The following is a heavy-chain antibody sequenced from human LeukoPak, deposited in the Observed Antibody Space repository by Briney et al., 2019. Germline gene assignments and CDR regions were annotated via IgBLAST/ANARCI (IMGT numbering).Heavy chain of an antibody. CDR2: INPNSGGT. Sequence: ASVKVSCKASGYTFTGYYMHWVRQAPGQGLEWMGWINPNSGGTNYAQKFQGRVTMTRDTSISTAYMELSRLRSDDTAVYYCARTSYYYGSGSYIWNTRFDPWGQGTLVTVSS. CDR3: ARTSYYYGSGSYIWNTRFDP. V-gene: IGHV1-2*02. J-gene: IGHJ5*02. D-gene: IGHD3-10*01. CDR1: GYTFTGYY.